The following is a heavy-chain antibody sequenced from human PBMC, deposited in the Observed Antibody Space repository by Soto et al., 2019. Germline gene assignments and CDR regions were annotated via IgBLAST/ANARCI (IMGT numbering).Heavy chain of an antibody. J-gene: IGHJ4*02. V-gene: IGHV3-21*01. Sequence: PGGYLRLSCAASGFTFSSYSMNWVRQAPGKGLEWVSSISSSSSYIYYADSVKGRFTISRDNAKNSLYLQMNSLRAEDTPVYYCARGTYYYDSSGYHHWGQGTLVTVSS. D-gene: IGHD3-22*01. CDR2: ISSSSSYI. CDR3: ARGTYYYDSSGYHH. CDR1: GFTFSSYS.